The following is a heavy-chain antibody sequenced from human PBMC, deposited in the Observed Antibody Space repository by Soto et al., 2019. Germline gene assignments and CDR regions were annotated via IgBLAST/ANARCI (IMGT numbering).Heavy chain of an antibody. D-gene: IGHD4-17*01. Sequence: GGSLRLSCAASGFTFSSYDMHWVRQATGKGLEWVSAIGTAGDPYYPGSVKGRFTISRENAKNSLYLQMNSLRAGDTAVYYCARGAPYGDYGEGDHYYYGMDVWGQGTTVTVSS. CDR1: GFTFSSYD. CDR2: IGTAGDP. J-gene: IGHJ6*02. V-gene: IGHV3-13*05. CDR3: ARGAPYGDYGEGDHYYYGMDV.